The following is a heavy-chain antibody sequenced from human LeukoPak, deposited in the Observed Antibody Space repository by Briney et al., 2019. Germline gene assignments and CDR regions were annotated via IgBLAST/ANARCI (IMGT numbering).Heavy chain of an antibody. D-gene: IGHD6-19*01. V-gene: IGHV4-34*01. CDR3: ARVAAISVAGTTAPYYYYYGMDV. Sequence: KPSETLSLTCAVYGGSFSGYYWSWIRQPPGKGLEWIGEISHSGSTNYNPSLKNRVTISVDTSKNQFSLKLSSVTAADTAVYYCARVAAISVAGTTAPYYYYYGMDVWGTGTTVTVSS. CDR1: GGSFSGYY. J-gene: IGHJ6*04. CDR2: ISHSGST.